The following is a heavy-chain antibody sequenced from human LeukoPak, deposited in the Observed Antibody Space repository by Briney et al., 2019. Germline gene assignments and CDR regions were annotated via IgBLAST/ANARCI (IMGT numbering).Heavy chain of an antibody. J-gene: IGHJ5*02. CDR3: ARGLSGSYNWFDP. D-gene: IGHD1-26*01. CDR2: IYYSGST. V-gene: IGHV4-59*01. CDR1: GGSISTKY. Sequence: PSETLSLTCTVSGGSISTKYWSWIRQPPGKGLEWIGYIYYSGSTNYNPSLKSRVTISADTSKNQFSLKLSSVTAADTAVYYCARGLSGSYNWFDPWGQGTLVTVSS.